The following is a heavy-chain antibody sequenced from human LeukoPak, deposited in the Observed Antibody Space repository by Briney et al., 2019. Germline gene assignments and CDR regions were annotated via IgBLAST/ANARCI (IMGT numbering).Heavy chain of an antibody. Sequence: GASVKVSCKASGYTFTSYYMQWVRQAPGHGLEWMGLINPSGGSTSYAQKFQGRVTMTRDTSTSTVYMELSSLRSDDTAVYYCARWRKTSWEKFDYWGQGTLVTVSS. CDR3: ARWRKTSWEKFDY. V-gene: IGHV1-46*01. J-gene: IGHJ4*02. CDR1: GYTFTSYY. CDR2: INPSGGST. D-gene: IGHD2-2*01.